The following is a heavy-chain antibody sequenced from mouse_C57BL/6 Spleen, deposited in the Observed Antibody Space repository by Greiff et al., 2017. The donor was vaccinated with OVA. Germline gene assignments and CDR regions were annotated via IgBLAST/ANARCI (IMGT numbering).Heavy chain of an antibody. Sequence: VKLQESGPGLVQPSQSLSITCTVSGFSLTSYGVHWVRQSPGKGLEWLGVIWSGGSTDYNAAFISRLSISKDNSKSQVFFKMNSLQADDTAIDDCASYYGNYEDYAMDYWGQGTSVTVSS. V-gene: IGHV2-2*01. CDR2: IWSGGST. J-gene: IGHJ4*01. CDR3: ASYYGNYEDYAMDY. D-gene: IGHD2-1*01. CDR1: GFSLTSYG.